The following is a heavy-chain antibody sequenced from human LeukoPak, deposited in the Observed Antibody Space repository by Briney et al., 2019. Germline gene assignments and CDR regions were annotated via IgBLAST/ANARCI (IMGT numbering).Heavy chain of an antibody. CDR3: ARDANGDANEY. CDR2: IYSGGST. Sequence: GGSLRLSCAASGFTVSSNYMSWVRQAPGKGLEWVSVIYSGGSTYYADSVKGRFTISRDNSKSTLYFQMNSLRAEDTAVYYCARDANGDANEYWGQGTLVTVSS. CDR1: GFTVSSNY. D-gene: IGHD4-17*01. V-gene: IGHV3-53*01. J-gene: IGHJ4*02.